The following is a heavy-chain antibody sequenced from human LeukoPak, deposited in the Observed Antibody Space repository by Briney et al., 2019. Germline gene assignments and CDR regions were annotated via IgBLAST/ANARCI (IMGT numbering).Heavy chain of an antibody. CDR3: ARAHKDAFDI. V-gene: IGHV3-11*04. Sequence: KPGGSLRLSCAASGFTFSDYYMGWIRQAPGNGLEWVAYITSSGSAIYHADSAKGRFTISRDNAKNSLYLQMNTLRAEDTAVYYCARAHKDAFDIWGQGTMVTVSS. CDR2: ITSSGSAI. J-gene: IGHJ3*02. CDR1: GFTFSDYY.